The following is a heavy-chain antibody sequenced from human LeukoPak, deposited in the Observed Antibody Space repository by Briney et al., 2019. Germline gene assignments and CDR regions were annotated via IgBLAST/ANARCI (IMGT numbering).Heavy chain of an antibody. D-gene: IGHD3-22*01. CDR2: IKSKTDGGTT. Sequence: PGGSLRLSCAASGFTFSSYSMSWVRQAPGKGLEWVGRIKSKTDGGTTDYAAPVKGRFIISRDDSKNTLYLQMNSLKSEDTAVYYCATFYFDSSGYRRTFGYWGQGTLVTVSP. J-gene: IGHJ4*02. CDR3: ATFYFDSSGYRRTFGY. V-gene: IGHV3-15*01. CDR1: GFTFSSYS.